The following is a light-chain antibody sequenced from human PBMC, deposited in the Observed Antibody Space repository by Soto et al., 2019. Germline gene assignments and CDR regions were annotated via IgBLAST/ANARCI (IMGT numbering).Light chain of an antibody. CDR1: SSNIGKDYD. Sequence: QSVLTQPLSVSGAPGQRPTISCTEISSNIGKDYDVHWYQQFQEVAPNLLIYGNTNRPSGVPDRFSGSRSGTSASLAITWLQAEDASDYSCQSYEISLSSVVFGGGTQLTGL. J-gene: IGLJ2*01. V-gene: IGLV1-40*01. CDR2: GNT. CDR3: QSYEISLSSVV.